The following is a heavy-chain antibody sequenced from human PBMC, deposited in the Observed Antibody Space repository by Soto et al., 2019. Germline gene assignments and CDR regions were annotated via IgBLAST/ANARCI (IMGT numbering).Heavy chain of an antibody. CDR3: AREVILTTYPRQYYFDY. D-gene: IGHD3-9*01. CDR1: GGSISSGDYY. CDR2: IYYSGST. Sequence: QVQLQESGPGLVKPSQTLSLTCTVSGGSISSGDYYWSWIRQHPGKGLEWIGYIYYSGSTYYNPSLKSRLTISVDTSKNQFSLKLSSVTAADTAVYYCAREVILTTYPRQYYFDYWGQGTLVTVSS. J-gene: IGHJ4*02. V-gene: IGHV4-31*03.